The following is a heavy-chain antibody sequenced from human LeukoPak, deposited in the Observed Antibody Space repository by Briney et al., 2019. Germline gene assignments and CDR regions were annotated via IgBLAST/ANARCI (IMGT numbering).Heavy chain of an antibody. D-gene: IGHD3-10*01. J-gene: IGHJ4*02. V-gene: IGHV3-23*01. CDR1: GCTFSDYA. CDR2: ISGSAGST. CDR3: AKSQRGYDSGTSY. Sequence: GGSLRLSCAASGCTFSDYAMIWVRQAPGKGLEWVSTISGSAGSTYYADSVKGRFTISRDNSKNTLYLQMNSLRAEDTAVYYCAKSQRGYDSGTSYWGQGTLVTVSS.